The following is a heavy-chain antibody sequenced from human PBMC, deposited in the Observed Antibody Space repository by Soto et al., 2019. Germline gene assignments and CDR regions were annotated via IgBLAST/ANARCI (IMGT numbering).Heavy chain of an antibody. CDR1: GFTFSSYA. J-gene: IGHJ4*02. CDR2: ISGSAGST. V-gene: IGHV3-23*01. Sequence: EVQLLESGGGLVQPGGSLRLSCAASGFTFSSYAMSWVRQAPGKGLEWVSAISGSAGSTYYADSVKGRFTISRDNSKNTLYLQMNGLRAEDTAVYYCAEVPEQWLRYFDDWGQGTLVTVSS. D-gene: IGHD6-19*01. CDR3: AEVPEQWLRYFDD.